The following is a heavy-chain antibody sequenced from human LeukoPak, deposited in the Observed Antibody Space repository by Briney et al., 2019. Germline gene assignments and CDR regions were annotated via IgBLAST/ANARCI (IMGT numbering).Heavy chain of an antibody. V-gene: IGHV4-30-2*01. Sequence: PSQTLSLTCAVSGGSISSGGSSWSWIRQPPGKGLEWIGYIYHSGSTYYNPSLKSRVTISVDRSKNQFSLKLSSVTAADTAVYYCAREDSSGFGFDYWGQGTLATVSS. CDR1: GGSISSGGSS. CDR2: IYHSGST. J-gene: IGHJ4*02. CDR3: AREDSSGFGFDY. D-gene: IGHD3-22*01.